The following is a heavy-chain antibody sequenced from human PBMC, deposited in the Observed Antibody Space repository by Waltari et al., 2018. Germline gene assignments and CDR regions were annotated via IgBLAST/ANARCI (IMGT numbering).Heavy chain of an antibody. D-gene: IGHD1-26*01. V-gene: IGHV3-49*04. J-gene: IGHJ4*02. CDR1: GFTFGDYA. Sequence: EVQLVESGGGLVQPGRSLRLSCTASGFTFGDYAMSWVRQAPGKGLEWVGFIRSKAYGGTTEYAASVKGRFTISRDDSKSIAYLQMNSLKTEDTAVYYCASLIVGATVKDYWGQGTLVTVSS. CDR2: IRSKAYGGTT. CDR3: ASLIVGATVKDY.